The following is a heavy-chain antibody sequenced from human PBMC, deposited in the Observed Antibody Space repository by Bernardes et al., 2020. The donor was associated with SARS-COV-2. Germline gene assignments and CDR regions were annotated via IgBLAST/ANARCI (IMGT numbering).Heavy chain of an antibody. CDR2: IKSKTDGGTT. D-gene: IGHD2-21*02. Sequence: GGSLRLSCAASGFTFSNAWMSWVRQAPGKGLEWVGRIKSKTDGGTTYYADSVKGRFTISRDNSKNTLYLQMNSLRAEDTAVYYCAKDGPTLEVVTASLDYWGQGTLVTVSS. CDR3: AKDGPTLEVVTASLDY. CDR1: GFTFSNAW. V-gene: IGHV3-15*01. J-gene: IGHJ4*02.